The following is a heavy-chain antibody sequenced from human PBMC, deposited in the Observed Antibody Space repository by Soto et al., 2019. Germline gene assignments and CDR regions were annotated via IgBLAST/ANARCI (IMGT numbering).Heavy chain of an antibody. CDR2: ITYSGNT. V-gene: IGHV4-31*03. CDR3: VRGGSCTNGVCSVFDY. CDR1: GGSVSSVGYY. J-gene: IGHJ4*02. D-gene: IGHD2-8*01. Sequence: KTSETLSLTCTVSGGSVSSVGYYWSWIRQHPGKGLEWIGYITYSGNTYYSPSLESRVTMSADTSKNQFSLKLSSVTAADTAVYFCVRGGSCTNGVCSVFDYWGQGTLVTVSS.